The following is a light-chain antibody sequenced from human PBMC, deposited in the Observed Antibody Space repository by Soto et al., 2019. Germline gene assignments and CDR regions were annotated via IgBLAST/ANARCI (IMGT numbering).Light chain of an antibody. CDR3: QQYDDWPWT. CDR2: GAS. J-gene: IGKJ1*01. V-gene: IGKV3-15*01. CDR1: QSVNSN. Sequence: DIVLTQSPATLSVSPGDRATLSCRASQSVNSNLAWYHLKPGQAPRLLIYGASIRAAGIPARFTGSESGTEFTLSISSLQSEDFAVYYCQQYDDWPWTFGHGTKVEIK.